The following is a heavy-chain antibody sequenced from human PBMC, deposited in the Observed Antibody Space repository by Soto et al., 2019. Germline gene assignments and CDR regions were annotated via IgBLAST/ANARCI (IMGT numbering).Heavy chain of an antibody. CDR1: GFTFSSYS. D-gene: IGHD3-10*01. CDR2: ISSSSSYI. V-gene: IGHV3-21*01. J-gene: IGHJ6*03. Sequence: GGSLRLSCAASGFTFSSYSMNWVRQAPGKGLEWVSSISSSSSYIYYADSVKGRFTISRDNAKNSLYLQMNSLRAEDTAVYYCARTMVRGVIPYYYYYMDVWGKETTVTVSS. CDR3: ARTMVRGVIPYYYYYMDV.